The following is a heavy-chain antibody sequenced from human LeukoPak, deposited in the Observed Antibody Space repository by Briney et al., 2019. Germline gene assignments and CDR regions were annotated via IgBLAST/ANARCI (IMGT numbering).Heavy chain of an antibody. CDR3: ARGRVSDAFDV. CDR2: IYYSGST. J-gene: IGHJ3*01. CDR1: GGSISSYY. V-gene: IGHV4-59*01. Sequence: PSETLSLTCTVSGGSISSYYWSWIRQPPGKGLEGIGYIYYSGSTLYNPSLKSRVTISVDTSKNQFSLKLSSVTDADTAVYHCARGRVSDAFDVWGQGTMVTVSS. D-gene: IGHD6-6*01.